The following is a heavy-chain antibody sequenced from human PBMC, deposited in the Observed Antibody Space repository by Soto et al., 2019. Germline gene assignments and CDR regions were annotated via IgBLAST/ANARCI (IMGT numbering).Heavy chain of an antibody. CDR2: IDNSGST. V-gene: IGHV4-4*07. Sequence: SETLSLTCPVSGVSISNYFCNWIRPPAGKVLEWIGRIDNSGSTNYNPSLKSRITMSADTSRNQFSLKLNSVTAADTAVYYCARGGQDFWSGPFDYWGQGALVTVS. J-gene: IGHJ4*02. CDR3: ARGGQDFWSGPFDY. CDR1: GVSISNYF. D-gene: IGHD3-3*01.